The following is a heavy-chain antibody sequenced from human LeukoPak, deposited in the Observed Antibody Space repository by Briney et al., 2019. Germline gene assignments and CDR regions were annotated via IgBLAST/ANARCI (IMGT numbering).Heavy chain of an antibody. J-gene: IGHJ4*02. D-gene: IGHD3-3*01. CDR1: GFTFSSYA. Sequence: GRSLRLSCAASGFTFSSYAMTWVRQAPGKGLEWVSSMSSGSRYIYYADSVRGRFTISRDNAKNSLYLLMNSLRAEDTAVYYCTRDRPTGASRVFVVQWGQGTLVTVSS. CDR3: TRDRPTGASRVFVVQ. V-gene: IGHV3-21*01. CDR2: MSSGSRYI.